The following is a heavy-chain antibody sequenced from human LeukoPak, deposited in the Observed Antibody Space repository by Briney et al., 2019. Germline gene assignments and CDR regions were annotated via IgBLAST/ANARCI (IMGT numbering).Heavy chain of an antibody. V-gene: IGHV3-21*01. Sequence: GGSLRLSCAASGFSFSSYSMHWVRQAPGKGLEWFSSISRSSNYKFYADSVKGRFTISRDNAKNSLYLQMNSLRAEDTAVYYCARDLIYGSGEYWGQGTLVTVSS. CDR2: ISRSSNYK. D-gene: IGHD3-10*01. J-gene: IGHJ4*02. CDR1: GFSFSSYS. CDR3: ARDLIYGSGEY.